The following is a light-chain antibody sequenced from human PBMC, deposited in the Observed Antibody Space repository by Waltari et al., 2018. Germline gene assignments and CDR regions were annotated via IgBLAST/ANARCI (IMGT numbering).Light chain of an antibody. CDR1: SSDVGSDKF. V-gene: IGLV2-23*01. J-gene: IGLJ3*02. CDR3: CSYAGRSTWV. Sequence: QSALTQPASVSGSPGQSITISCTGTSSDVGSDKFVSWYQHHPGKAPKLLIYEGTKPPSGVSNRFPGSKSGYTASLTISGPQAEDEADYYCCSYAGRSTWVFGGGTKLTVL. CDR2: EGT.